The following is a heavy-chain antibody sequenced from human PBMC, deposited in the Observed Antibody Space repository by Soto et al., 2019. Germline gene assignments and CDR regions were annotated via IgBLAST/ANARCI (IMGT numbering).Heavy chain of an antibody. CDR2: ISYDGSNK. J-gene: IGHJ6*02. Sequence: PGGSLRLSCAASGFTFSSYCMHWVRQAPGKGLEWVAVISYDGSNKYYADSVKGRFTISRDNSKNTLYLQMNSLRAEDTAVYYCAKVRGRGWRNYYYYGMDVWGQGTTVTVSS. CDR3: AKVRGRGWRNYYYYGMDV. V-gene: IGHV3-30*18. D-gene: IGHD6-19*01. CDR1: GFTFSSYC.